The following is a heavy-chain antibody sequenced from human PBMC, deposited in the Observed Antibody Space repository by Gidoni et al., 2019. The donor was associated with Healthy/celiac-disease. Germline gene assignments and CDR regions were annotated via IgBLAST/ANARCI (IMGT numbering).Heavy chain of an antibody. D-gene: IGHD1-1*01. V-gene: IGHV3-9*01. CDR3: AKDMGNWNSRGIFAY. CDR2: ISWTSGSI. J-gene: IGHJ4*02. Sequence: EVQLVASGGGVVQPGRSRRLSCEAYGFTFDEYAIHWVRQAPGKGLEWVSGISWTSGSIGYADSVKGRFTISRDNAKNSLYLQMNSLRADDTALYYCAKDMGNWNSRGIFAYWGQGTLVTVSS. CDR1: GFTFDEYA.